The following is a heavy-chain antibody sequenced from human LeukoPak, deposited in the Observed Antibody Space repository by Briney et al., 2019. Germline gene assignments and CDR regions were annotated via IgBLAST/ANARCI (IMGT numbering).Heavy chain of an antibody. V-gene: IGHV3-21*01. D-gene: IGHD6-6*01. CDR1: GFTFSSYS. Sequence: PGRSLRLSCAASGFTFSSYSMNWVRQAPGKGLEWVSSISSSGSYIYYADSVKGRFTISRDNAKNSLYLQMNSLRAEDTAVYYCARDQFVPYSSLPSEAFDIWGQGTMVTVSS. CDR2: ISSSGSYI. CDR3: ARDQFVPYSSLPSEAFDI. J-gene: IGHJ3*02.